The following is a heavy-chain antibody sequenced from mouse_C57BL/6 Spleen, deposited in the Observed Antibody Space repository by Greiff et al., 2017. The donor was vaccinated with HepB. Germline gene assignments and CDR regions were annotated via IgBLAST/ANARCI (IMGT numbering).Heavy chain of an antibody. Sequence: VQLQQSGAELVKPGASVKMSCKASGYTFTSYWITWVKQRPGQGLEWIGDIYPGSGSTNYNEKFKSKATLTVDTSSSTAYMQLSSLTSEDSAVYYCVRHYYGSSSFDYWGQGTTLTVSS. V-gene: IGHV1-55*01. CDR1: GYTFTSYW. D-gene: IGHD1-1*01. CDR3: VRHYYGSSSFDY. CDR2: IYPGSGST. J-gene: IGHJ2*01.